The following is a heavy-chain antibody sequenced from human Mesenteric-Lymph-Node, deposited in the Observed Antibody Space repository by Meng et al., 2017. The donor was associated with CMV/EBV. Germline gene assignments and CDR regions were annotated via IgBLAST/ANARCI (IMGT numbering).Heavy chain of an antibody. D-gene: IGHD2-2*03. J-gene: IGHJ4*02. V-gene: IGHV3-23*01. CDR2: ISSSGGRT. CDR1: GFTFSSYA. Sequence: LSCAPSGFTFSSYAMGWVRQAPGKGLEWVSAISSSGGRTYYADSVKGRFTISRDNSKNTLYLQMNSLRAEDTAVYYCAKDLDSLGGYWGQGTLVTVSS. CDR3: AKDLDSLGGY.